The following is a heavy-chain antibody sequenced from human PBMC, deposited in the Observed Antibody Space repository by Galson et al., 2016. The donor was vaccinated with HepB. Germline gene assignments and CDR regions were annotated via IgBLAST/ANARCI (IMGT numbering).Heavy chain of an antibody. CDR2: TELDGSVK. CDR3: ARKHETSGSADDFDM. V-gene: IGHV3-30-3*01. Sequence: SLRLSCAASGFIFSQYVIHWVRQAPGKGLEWVAVTELDGSVKFYAAAVKGRFTISRDNSKNTLYLQMNSLRAEDTAVYYCARKHETSGSADDFDMWGQETMVTVSS. J-gene: IGHJ3*02. CDR1: GFIFSQYV. D-gene: IGHD3-22*01.